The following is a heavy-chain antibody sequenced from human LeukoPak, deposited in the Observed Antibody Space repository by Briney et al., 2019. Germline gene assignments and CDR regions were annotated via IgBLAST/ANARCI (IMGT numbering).Heavy chain of an antibody. D-gene: IGHD3-9*01. V-gene: IGHV3-53*01. CDR2: IYSGGST. Sequence: GGSLRLSCAASGFTVSINYMSWVRQAPGKGLEWVSVIYSGGSTYYADSVKGRFTISRDNSKNTLYLQMNSLRAEDTAVYYCARGIGHYDILTGYRDYWGQGTLVTVSS. CDR3: ARGIGHYDILTGYRDY. CDR1: GFTVSINY. J-gene: IGHJ4*02.